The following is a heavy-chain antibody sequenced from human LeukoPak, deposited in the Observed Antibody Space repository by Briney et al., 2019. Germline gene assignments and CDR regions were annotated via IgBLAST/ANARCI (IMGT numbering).Heavy chain of an antibody. V-gene: IGHV3-74*01. CDR2: INPGGSSI. CDR1: GFTFSSYW. D-gene: IGHD1-14*01. J-gene: IGHJ4*02. Sequence: GGSLRLSCAAPGFTFSSYWMHWVRQVPGKGLVWVARINPGGSSITYADSVKGRFTISRDNAKNTLYLQMDSLRAEDTGVYYCARSNQADDHWGQGTLVTVSS. CDR3: ARSNQADDH.